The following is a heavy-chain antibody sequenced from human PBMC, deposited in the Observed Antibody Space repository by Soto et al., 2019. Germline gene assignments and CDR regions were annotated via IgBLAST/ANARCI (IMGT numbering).Heavy chain of an antibody. D-gene: IGHD3-3*01. V-gene: IGHV3-13*01. CDR3: ARGRDFWSGYDYDAFDI. Sequence: PGRSLRLSCAASGFTFSGFAMHWVRQATGKGLEWVSAIGTAGDTYYPGSVKGRFTISRENAKNSLYLQMNSLRAGDTAVYYCARGRDFWSGYDYDAFDIWGQGTMVTVSS. CDR1: GFTFSGFA. J-gene: IGHJ3*02. CDR2: IGTAGDT.